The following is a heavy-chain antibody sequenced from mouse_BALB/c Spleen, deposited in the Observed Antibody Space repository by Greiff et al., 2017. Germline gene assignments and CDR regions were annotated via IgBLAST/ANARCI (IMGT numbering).Heavy chain of an antibody. D-gene: IGHD2-3*01. J-gene: IGHJ4*01. Sequence: EVQVVESGGGLVQPGGSLKLSCAASGFTFSSYTMSWVRQTPEQRLEWVAYISNGGGSTYYPDTVKGRFTISRDNAKNTLYLQMSSLKSEDTAMYYCARLGYYDYYAMDYWGQGTSVTVSA. V-gene: IGHV5-12-2*01. CDR1: GFTFSSYT. CDR3: ARLGYYDYYAMDY. CDR2: ISNGGGST.